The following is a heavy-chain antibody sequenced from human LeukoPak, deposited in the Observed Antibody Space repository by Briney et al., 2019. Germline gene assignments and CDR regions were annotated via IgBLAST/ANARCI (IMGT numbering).Heavy chain of an antibody. V-gene: IGHV3-30-3*01. CDR2: ISYDGSNK. J-gene: IGHJ4*02. CDR1: GFTFSSYA. D-gene: IGHD1-26*01. CDR3: VRDLGGRSGH. Sequence: GGSLRLSCAASGFTFSSYAMHWVRQAPGKGLEWVAVISYDGSNKYYADSVKGRFTISRDNSKNTLYLQMNSLRAEDTAVYYCVRDLGGRSGHWGQGTLVTVSS.